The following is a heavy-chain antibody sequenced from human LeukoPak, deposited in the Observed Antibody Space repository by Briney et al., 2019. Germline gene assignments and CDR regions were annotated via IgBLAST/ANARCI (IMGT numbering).Heavy chain of an antibody. CDR3: ARGNYYDSSAYNWFDP. Sequence: PGGSLRLSCAASGFTVSSNYMSWVRQAPGKGLEWVSVIYSGGSTYYADSVKGRFTISRDNSKNTLYLQMNSLRAEDTAVYYCARGNYYDSSAYNWFDPWGQGTLVTVSS. CDR2: IYSGGST. J-gene: IGHJ5*02. CDR1: GFTVSSNY. D-gene: IGHD3-22*01. V-gene: IGHV3-66*01.